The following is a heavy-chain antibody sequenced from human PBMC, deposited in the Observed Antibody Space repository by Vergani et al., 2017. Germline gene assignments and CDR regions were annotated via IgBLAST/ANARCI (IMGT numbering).Heavy chain of an antibody. CDR1: GGTFSSYA. Sequence: QVQLVQSGAEVKKPGSSVKVSCKASGGTFSSYAISWVRQAPGQGLEWMGRIIPIFGTANYAQKFQGRVTITADESTSTAYMELSSLRSEDTAVYYCAGGGIAVAGNFPDAFDIWGQGTMVTVSS. CDR2: IIPIFGTA. CDR3: AGGGIAVAGNFPDAFDI. J-gene: IGHJ3*02. V-gene: IGHV1-69*18. D-gene: IGHD6-19*01.